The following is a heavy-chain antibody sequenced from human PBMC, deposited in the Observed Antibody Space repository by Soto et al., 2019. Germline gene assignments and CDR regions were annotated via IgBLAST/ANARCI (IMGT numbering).Heavy chain of an antibody. V-gene: IGHV4-34*01. CDR2: INHSGST. CDR1: GGSFSGYY. D-gene: IGHD3-3*01. Sequence: PSETLSLTCAVYGGSFSGYYWSWIRQPPGKGLEWIGEINHSGSTNYNPSLKSRVTISVDTSKNQFSLKLSSVTAADTAVYYCARGRTKRSDFFGVVVSYYYYGMDVWGQGTTVTVSS. CDR3: ARGRTKRSDFFGVVVSYYYYGMDV. J-gene: IGHJ6*02.